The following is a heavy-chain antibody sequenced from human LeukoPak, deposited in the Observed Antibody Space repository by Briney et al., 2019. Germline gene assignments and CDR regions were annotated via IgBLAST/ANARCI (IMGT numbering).Heavy chain of an antibody. CDR3: AREGITSGWTFDY. D-gene: IGHD6-19*01. V-gene: IGHV3-30-3*01. CDR1: GFTFSSYA. J-gene: IGHJ4*02. Sequence: PGRSLRLSCAASGFTFSSYAMHWVRQAPGKGLEWVAVISYDGSNKYYADPVKGRFTISRDNSKNTLYLQMNSLRAEDTAVYYCAREGITSGWTFDYWGQGTLVTVSS. CDR2: ISYDGSNK.